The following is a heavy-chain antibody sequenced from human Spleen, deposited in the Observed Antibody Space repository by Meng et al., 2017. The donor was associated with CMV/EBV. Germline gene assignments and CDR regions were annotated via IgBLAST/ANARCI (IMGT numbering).Heavy chain of an antibody. CDR1: GFTFSSYG. V-gene: IGHV3-30*02. Sequence: GGSLRLSCAASGFTFSSYGMHWVRQAPVKGLEWVAFIRYDGSNKYYADSVKGRFTISRDNSKNTLYLQMNSLRAEDTAVYYCAKDAGYSSGWYFDYWGQGTLVTVSS. J-gene: IGHJ4*02. D-gene: IGHD6-19*01. CDR3: AKDAGYSSGWYFDY. CDR2: IRYDGSNK.